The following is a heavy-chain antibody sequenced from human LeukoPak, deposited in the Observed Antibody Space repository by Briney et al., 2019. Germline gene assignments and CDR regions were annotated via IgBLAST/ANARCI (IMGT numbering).Heavy chain of an antibody. CDR3: ARDGVQFLEWLRGNWFDP. D-gene: IGHD3-3*01. J-gene: IGHJ5*02. V-gene: IGHV3-21*01. CDR2: ISSSSSYI. Sequence: GSLRLSCAASGFTFSSYSMNWVRQAPGKGLEWVSSISSSSSYIYYADSVKGRFTISRDNAKNSLYLQMNSLRAEDTAVYYCARDGVQFLEWLRGNWFDPWGQGTLVTVSS. CDR1: GFTFSSYS.